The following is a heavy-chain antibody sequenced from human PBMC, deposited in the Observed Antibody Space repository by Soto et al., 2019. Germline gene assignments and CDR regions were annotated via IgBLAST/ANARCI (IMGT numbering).Heavy chain of an antibody. CDR2: IYYSGST. D-gene: IGHD4-17*01. CDR1: GGSISSSSYC. Sequence: SETLSLTCTVSGGSISSSSYCWGWIRQPPGKGLEWIGSIYYSGSTYYNPSLKSRVTISVDTSKNQFSLKLSSVTAADTAVYYCARHDIVAYDYGDYDGLYYFDYWGQGTLVTLSS. CDR3: ARHDIVAYDYGDYDGLYYFDY. V-gene: IGHV4-39*01. J-gene: IGHJ4*02.